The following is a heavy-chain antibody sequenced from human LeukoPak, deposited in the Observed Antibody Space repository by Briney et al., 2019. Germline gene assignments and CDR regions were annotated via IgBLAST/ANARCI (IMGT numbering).Heavy chain of an antibody. J-gene: IGHJ6*03. D-gene: IGHD3-9*01. CDR2: IKQDGSEK. CDR3: ARHRGGDYDILTGYYKSYYYYYMDV. V-gene: IGHV3-7*03. CDR1: GFTFSSYW. Sequence: PGGSLRLSCAASGFTFSSYWMSWVRQAPGKGLEWVANIKQDGSEKYYVDSVKGRFTISRDNAKNSLYLQMNSLRAEDTAVYYCARHRGGDYDILTGYYKSYYYYYMDVWDKGTTVTISS.